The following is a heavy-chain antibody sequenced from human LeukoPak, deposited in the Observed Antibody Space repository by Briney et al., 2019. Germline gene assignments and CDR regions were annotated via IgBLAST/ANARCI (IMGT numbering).Heavy chain of an antibody. J-gene: IGHJ5*02. CDR3: ARGLNFWSGYRIDP. D-gene: IGHD3-3*01. CDR1: GGSLSGYY. Sequence: SETLSLTCAVYGGSLSGYYWSWIRQPPGKGLEWIGEINHSGSTNYNPSLKSRVTISVDTSKNQFSLKLSSVTATDTAVYYCARGLNFWSGYRIDPWGQGTLVTVSS. CDR2: INHSGST. V-gene: IGHV4-34*01.